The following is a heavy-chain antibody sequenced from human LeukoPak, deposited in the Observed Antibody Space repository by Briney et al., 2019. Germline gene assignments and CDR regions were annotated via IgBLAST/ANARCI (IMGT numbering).Heavy chain of an antibody. CDR2: ISGSGGST. CDR1: GFTFASYV. Sequence: GGSLRLSCAASGFTFASYVMSWVRQAPGKGLEWVSAISGSGGSTYYADSVKGRFTISRDNSKNTLFLQMNSLRAEDTAVYYCAKESIAAAGTPNFDYWGQGTLVTVSS. D-gene: IGHD6-13*01. J-gene: IGHJ4*02. CDR3: AKESIAAAGTPNFDY. V-gene: IGHV3-23*01.